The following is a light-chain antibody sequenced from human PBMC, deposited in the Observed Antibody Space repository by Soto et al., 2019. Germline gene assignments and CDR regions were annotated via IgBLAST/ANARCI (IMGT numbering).Light chain of an antibody. Sequence: DIRMTQSPSTLSASVGDRVTISCRASQPISNWVAWSQQKPGRAPKLLISDASNVETGVTPRFSGTGSGTRYTLIISGLQPDDSATYYCQQYNSYPYTFGQGTKLQI. CDR2: DAS. CDR3: QQYNSYPYT. V-gene: IGKV1-5*01. J-gene: IGKJ2*01. CDR1: QPISNW.